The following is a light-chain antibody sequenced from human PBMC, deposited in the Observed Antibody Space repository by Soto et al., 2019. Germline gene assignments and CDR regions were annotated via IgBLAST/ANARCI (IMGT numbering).Light chain of an antibody. V-gene: IGKV3D-20*02. CDR1: QGVSSSF. CDR3: QRRSNWPLT. CDR2: GAS. J-gene: IGKJ4*01. Sequence: EIVLTQSPGTLSLSPGQRATLSCRASQGVSSSFLAWYQQRPGQAPRLVIYGASSRATGIPARFTGSGSGTEFTLTISSLQSEDFAVYYCQRRSNWPLTFGGGTKVDIK.